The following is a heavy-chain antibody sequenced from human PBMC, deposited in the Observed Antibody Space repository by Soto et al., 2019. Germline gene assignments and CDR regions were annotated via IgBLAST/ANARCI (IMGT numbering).Heavy chain of an antibody. D-gene: IGHD3-22*01. CDR1: GFSLSNARMG. Sequence: QVTLKESGPVLVKPTETLTLTCTVSGFSLSNARMGVSWIRQPPGKALEWLAHIFSNDEKSYSTSLKSRLTITKDTSKSQVVLTMTNMDPVDTATYYCARGSGYYWGASPMEAKHYFDYWGQGTLVTVSS. CDR2: IFSNDEK. J-gene: IGHJ4*02. V-gene: IGHV2-26*01. CDR3: ARGSGYYWGASPMEAKHYFDY.